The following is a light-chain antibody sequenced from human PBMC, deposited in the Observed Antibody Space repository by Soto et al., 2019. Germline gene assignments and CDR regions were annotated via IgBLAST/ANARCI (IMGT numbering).Light chain of an antibody. CDR1: SSDIGAYNY. CDR2: EVT. Sequence: QSVLTQPASVSGSPGQSITISCTGTSSDIGAYNYVSWYQQYPGKTPKLVIYEVTDRPSGVSSRFSGSKSGSTASLTISGLQTEDEADYYCSSYTSSTTLVFGTGTQLTVL. J-gene: IGLJ1*01. CDR3: SSYTSSTTLV. V-gene: IGLV2-14*01.